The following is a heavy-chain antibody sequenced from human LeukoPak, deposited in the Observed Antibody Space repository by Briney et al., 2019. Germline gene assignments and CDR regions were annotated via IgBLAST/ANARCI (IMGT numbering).Heavy chain of an antibody. Sequence: ASVKVSCKASGYTFTGYYMHWVRQAPGQGLEWMGWINPNSGGTNYAQKFQGMVTMTRDTSISTAYMELSRLRSDDTAVYYCASGRVLRFLEWLPYDAFDIWGQGTMVTVSS. CDR2: INPNSGGT. CDR3: ASGRVLRFLEWLPYDAFDI. CDR1: GYTFTGYY. J-gene: IGHJ3*02. D-gene: IGHD3-3*01. V-gene: IGHV1-2*02.